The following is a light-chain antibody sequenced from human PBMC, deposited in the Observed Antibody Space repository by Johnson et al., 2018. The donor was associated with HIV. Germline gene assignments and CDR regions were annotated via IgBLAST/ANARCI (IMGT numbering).Light chain of an antibody. CDR1: SSNIGNNY. J-gene: IGLJ1*01. Sequence: HSVLTQPPSVSAAPGQKITVSCYGSSSNIGNNYVSWYQQLPGTAPKLLIYDNDKRPSGIPDRFSGSKSGTSATLGITGLQTGDEADYYCGTWDTSLSPGGVFGTGTKVSVL. V-gene: IGLV1-51*01. CDR3: GTWDTSLSPGGV. CDR2: DND.